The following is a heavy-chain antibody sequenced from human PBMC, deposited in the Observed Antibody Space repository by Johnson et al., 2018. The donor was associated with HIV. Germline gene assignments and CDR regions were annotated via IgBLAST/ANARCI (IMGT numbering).Heavy chain of an antibody. Sequence: MQLVESGGGVVRPGGSLRLSCAASGFTFNEYGMSWVRQVSGKGLEWVSAINWNGDSTSYADSVKGRFTISRDSSKDTLYLQMNSLRADDTAVYYCAKAPNWNYGDAFDVWGQGTMLTVSS. CDR1: GFTFNEYG. CDR2: INWNGDST. J-gene: IGHJ3*01. V-gene: IGHV3-20*04. CDR3: AKAPNWNYGDAFDV. D-gene: IGHD1-7*01.